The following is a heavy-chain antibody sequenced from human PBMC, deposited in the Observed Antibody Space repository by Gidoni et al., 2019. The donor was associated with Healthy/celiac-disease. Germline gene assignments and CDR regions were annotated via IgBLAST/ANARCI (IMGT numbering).Heavy chain of an antibody. Sequence: QVQLVESGGGVVQPGRSLRLSCAASGFTFSSYGMHWVGQAPGKGLEWVAVIWYDGSNKYYADSVKGRFTISRDNSKNTLYLQMNSLRAEDTAVYYCARDIVGATTVDYWGQGTLVTVSS. V-gene: IGHV3-33*01. CDR3: ARDIVGATTVDY. CDR2: IWYDGSNK. D-gene: IGHD1-26*01. CDR1: GFTFSSYG. J-gene: IGHJ4*02.